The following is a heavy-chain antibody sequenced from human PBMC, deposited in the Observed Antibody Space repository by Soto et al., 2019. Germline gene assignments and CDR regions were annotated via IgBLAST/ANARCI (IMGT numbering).Heavy chain of an antibody. CDR3: AKGANWNTLAFDY. Sequence: PGGSLRLSCAASGFTFDDYAMHWVRQAPGKGLEWVSGISWNSGSIGYADSVKGRFTISRDNAKNSLYLQMNSLRAEDTALYYCAKGANWNTLAFDYWGQGTLVTVSS. D-gene: IGHD1-20*01. V-gene: IGHV3-9*01. CDR2: ISWNSGSI. CDR1: GFTFDDYA. J-gene: IGHJ4*02.